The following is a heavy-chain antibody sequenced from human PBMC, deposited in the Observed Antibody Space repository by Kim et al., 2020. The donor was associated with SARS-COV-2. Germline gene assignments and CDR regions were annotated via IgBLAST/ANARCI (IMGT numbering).Heavy chain of an antibody. V-gene: IGHV3-21*01. CDR3: ARDRGSAIYGMDV. J-gene: IGHJ6*02. Sequence: YADSVRGRFTISRDNAKNSRYLQMDSLRAEDTAVYYCARDRGSAIYGMDVWGQGTTVTVSS. D-gene: IGHD3-10*01.